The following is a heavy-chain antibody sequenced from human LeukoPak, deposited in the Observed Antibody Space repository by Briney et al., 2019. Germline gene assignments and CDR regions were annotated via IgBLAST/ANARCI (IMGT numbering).Heavy chain of an antibody. J-gene: IGHJ4*02. Sequence: ASVKVSCKASGYTFTGYYMHWVRQAPGQGLEWMGWINPNSGSTSYAQKFQGRVTMTRDTSTSTVYMELSSLRSEDTAVYYCARDPQTAMVYFDYWGQGTLVTVSS. CDR1: GYTFTGYY. V-gene: IGHV1-46*01. CDR3: ARDPQTAMVYFDY. D-gene: IGHD5-18*01. CDR2: INPNSGST.